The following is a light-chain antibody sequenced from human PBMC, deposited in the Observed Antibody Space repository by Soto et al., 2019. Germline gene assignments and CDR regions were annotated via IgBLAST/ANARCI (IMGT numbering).Light chain of an antibody. CDR3: SSYTSSTSLDV. CDR1: SSDVGGYNY. V-gene: IGLV2-14*01. Sequence: QSALTQPASVSGSPGQSITISCTGTSSDVGGYNYVSWYQQHPGKAPKLMIYEVSNRPSGVSIRFSGSKSGNTASLTISGLXAEDEAAYYCSSYTSSTSLDVFGTGTKVTVL. CDR2: EVS. J-gene: IGLJ1*01.